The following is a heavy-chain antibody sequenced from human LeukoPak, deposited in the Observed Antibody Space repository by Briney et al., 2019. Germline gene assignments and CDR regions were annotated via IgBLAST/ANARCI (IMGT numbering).Heavy chain of an antibody. CDR1: GFTFCSYE. D-gene: IGHD2-2*01. V-gene: IGHV3-48*03. J-gene: IGHJ4*02. CDR3: AREGRYCSSTSCYVTAFDY. Sequence: GGDLRLCCAASGFTFCSYERKRGRQAQGKGLEWVSYISCSGSTISYADSVKGRFTLSSDNAKNSLYLKMNSLRAEDTAVYYCAREGRYCSSTSCYVTAFDYWGQGTLVTVSS. CDR2: ISCSGSTI.